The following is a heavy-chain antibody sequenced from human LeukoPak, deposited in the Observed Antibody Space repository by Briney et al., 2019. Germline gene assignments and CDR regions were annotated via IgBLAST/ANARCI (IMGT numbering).Heavy chain of an antibody. J-gene: IGHJ3*02. D-gene: IGHD6-19*01. Sequence: SETLSLTCTVSGGSISSYYWSWIRQPPGKGLEWIGYIYYSGSTNYNSSLKSRVTISVDTSKNQFSLKLSSVTAADTAVYYCARCSFDAFDIWGQGTMVTVSS. CDR1: GGSISSYY. V-gene: IGHV4-59*01. CDR2: IYYSGST. CDR3: ARCSFDAFDI.